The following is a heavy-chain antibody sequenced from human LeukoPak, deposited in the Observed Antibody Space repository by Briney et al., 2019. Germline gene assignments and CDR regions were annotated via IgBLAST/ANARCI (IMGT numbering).Heavy chain of an antibody. CDR3: ATSSDTAMVFDY. CDR2: INSDGSTP. CDR1: GFTVSSNY. D-gene: IGHD5-18*01. V-gene: IGHV3-74*01. J-gene: IGHJ4*02. Sequence: GGSLRLSCVVSGFTVSSNYMSWVRQAPGKGLVWVSRINSDGSTPSYADSVKGRFTISRDNAKNTLYLQMNSLRAEDTAVYYCATSSDTAMVFDYWGQGTLVTVSS.